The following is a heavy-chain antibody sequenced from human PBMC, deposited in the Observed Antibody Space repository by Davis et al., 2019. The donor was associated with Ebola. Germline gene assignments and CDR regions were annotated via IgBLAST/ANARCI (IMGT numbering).Heavy chain of an antibody. Sequence: PGGSLRLSCTASGFTFGDYAMTWVRQAPGKGLEWVGFIRSKAYGGTTEYAASVKGRFTISRDDSKSIAYLQMNSLKTADTAVYYCTRHCITIFDYWGQGTLVTVSS. J-gene: IGHJ4*02. D-gene: IGHD3-3*01. CDR1: GFTFGDYA. CDR3: TRHCITIFDY. V-gene: IGHV3-49*04. CDR2: IRSKAYGGTT.